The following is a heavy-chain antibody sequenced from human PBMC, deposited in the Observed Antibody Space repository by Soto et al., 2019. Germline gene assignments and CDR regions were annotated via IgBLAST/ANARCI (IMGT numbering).Heavy chain of an antibody. CDR1: GGTFSSYA. Sequence: QVQLVQSGAEVKKPGSSVKVSCKASGGTFSSYAISWVRQAPGQGLEWIGGIIPIFGTANYAQKFQGRVMITADESTSTAYSELSSLRSEDTAVYYCAREGVGSYSPFALDYWGQGTLVTVSS. J-gene: IGHJ4*02. D-gene: IGHD1-26*01. V-gene: IGHV1-69*12. CDR3: AREGVGSYSPFALDY. CDR2: IIPIFGTA.